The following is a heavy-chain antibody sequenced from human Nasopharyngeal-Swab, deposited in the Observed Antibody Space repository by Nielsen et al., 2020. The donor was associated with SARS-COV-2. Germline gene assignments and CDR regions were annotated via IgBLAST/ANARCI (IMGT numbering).Heavy chain of an antibody. CDR2: ITGNGDTT. CDR1: GFTFSSYS. J-gene: IGHJ3*02. D-gene: IGHD2-21*02. Sequence: ETLSLTCAASGFTFSSYSMSWLRQAPGKGLEWVSTITGNGDTTYYADSVKGRFTISRDDAKNSVYLQMNSLRAEDTAVYYCARESVVTGMDDATDIWGQGTMVTVSS. V-gene: IGHV3-23*01. CDR3: ARESVVTGMDDATDI.